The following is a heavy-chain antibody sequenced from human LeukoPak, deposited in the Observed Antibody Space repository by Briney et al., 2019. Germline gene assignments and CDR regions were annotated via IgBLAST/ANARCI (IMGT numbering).Heavy chain of an antibody. CDR2: TASGGRT. V-gene: IGHV3-23*01. Sequence: TASGGRTYYADSVKDRFTISRDNSKNTLYLQLNSLSAADTALYFCAKGLSDPNLVLDSWGQGTLVTVSS. D-gene: IGHD2-8*02. CDR3: AKGLSDPNLVLDS. J-gene: IGHJ4*02.